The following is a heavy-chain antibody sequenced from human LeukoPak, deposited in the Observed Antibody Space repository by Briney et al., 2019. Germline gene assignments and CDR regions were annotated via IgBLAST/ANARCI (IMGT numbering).Heavy chain of an antibody. Sequence: GGTLRLSCAASGFIFSTYGMTWVRQAPGKGLEWVSGISTNAESTYYADSVKGRFTISRDNSKNTLYVQMNSLRAEDTAVYYCGMYYYGSGSSPGIGYWGQGTLVTVSS. V-gene: IGHV3-23*01. CDR3: GMYYYGSGSSPGIGY. D-gene: IGHD3-10*01. J-gene: IGHJ4*02. CDR2: ISTNAEST. CDR1: GFIFSTYG.